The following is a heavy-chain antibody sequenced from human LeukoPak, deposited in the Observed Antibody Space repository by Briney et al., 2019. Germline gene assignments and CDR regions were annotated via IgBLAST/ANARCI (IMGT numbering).Heavy chain of an antibody. CDR1: GGSLSGYY. D-gene: IGHD2-2*01. V-gene: IGHV4-34*01. Sequence: SETLSLTCAVYGGSLSGYYWSWIRQPPGKGLEWIGEINHSGSTNYNPSLKSRVTISVDTSKNQFSLKLSSVTAADTAVYYCARVDLPDFDNWAQGTLVTVSS. CDR2: INHSGST. CDR3: ARVDLPDFDN. J-gene: IGHJ4*02.